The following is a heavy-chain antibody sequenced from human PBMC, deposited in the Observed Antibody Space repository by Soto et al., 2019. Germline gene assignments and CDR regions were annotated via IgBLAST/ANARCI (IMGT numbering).Heavy chain of an antibody. D-gene: IGHD4-17*01. V-gene: IGHV3-30-3*01. Sequence: QVQLVESGGGVVQPGRSLRLSCAASGFTFSSYAMHWVRQAPGKGLEWVAVISYDGSNKYYADSVKGRFTISRDNSKNTLYLQMNSRRAEDTAVYYCARAYGDLNWFDPLGQGTLVTVSS. J-gene: IGHJ5*02. CDR2: ISYDGSNK. CDR3: ARAYGDLNWFDP. CDR1: GFTFSSYA.